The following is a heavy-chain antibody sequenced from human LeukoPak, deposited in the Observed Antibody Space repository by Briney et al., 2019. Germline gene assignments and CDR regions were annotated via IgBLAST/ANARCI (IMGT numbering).Heavy chain of an antibody. D-gene: IGHD6-6*01. V-gene: IGHV4-39*01. CDR3: ARFYSSSQSSYFDY. CDR2: IYYSRST. CDR1: GGSISSSSYY. Sequence: SETLSLTCTVSGGSISSSSYYWGWIRQPPGKGLEWIGSIYYSRSTYYNPSLKSRVTISVDTSKNQFSLKLSSVTAADTAVYYCARFYSSSQSSYFDYWGQGTLVTVSS. J-gene: IGHJ4*02.